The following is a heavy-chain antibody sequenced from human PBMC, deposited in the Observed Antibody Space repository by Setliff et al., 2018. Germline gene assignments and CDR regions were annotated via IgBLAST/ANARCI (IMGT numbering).Heavy chain of an antibody. CDR3: ASTDWGWGYYFDY. D-gene: IGHD7-27*01. J-gene: IGHJ4*02. Sequence: PSETLSLTCTVSGGSISSGPYYWNWFRQPAGKGLEWIGRLYSSGSTNYNPSLKSRVTIPVDTSKNQFSLKLSSVTAADTAMYYCASTDWGWGYYFDYWGQGTLVTVSS. V-gene: IGHV4-61*02. CDR2: LYSSGST. CDR1: GGSISSGPYY.